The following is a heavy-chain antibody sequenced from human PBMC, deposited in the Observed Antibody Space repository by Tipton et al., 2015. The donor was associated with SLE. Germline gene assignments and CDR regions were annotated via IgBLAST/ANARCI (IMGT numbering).Heavy chain of an antibody. V-gene: IGHV4-34*12. CDR3: ARNPGY. D-gene: IGHD1-14*01. CDR2: VFRGGST. Sequence: TLSLTCSVYGDSLSGQYWSWIRQPPGKGLEWIGEVFRGGSTNYSPSLESRVTITVDMSKNQFSLRLISVTAADTAVYYCARNPGYWGRGTLVTVSS. CDR1: GDSLSGQY. J-gene: IGHJ4*02.